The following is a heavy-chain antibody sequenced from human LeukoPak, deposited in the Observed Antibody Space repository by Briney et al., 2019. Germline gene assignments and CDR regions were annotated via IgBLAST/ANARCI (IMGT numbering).Heavy chain of an antibody. CDR2: ISDSAVGT. Sequence: GGSLRLSCATSGFTFSNYAMSWVRQAPGKGLEWVSIISDSAVGTYYTDSVKGRFTISRDNSKNTLYLQMNSLRAEDTAIYYCARAGVFSSGRYWLDSWGEGSLVTVSS. D-gene: IGHD6-25*01. J-gene: IGHJ5*01. CDR3: ARAGVFSSGRYWLDS. V-gene: IGHV3-23*01. CDR1: GFTFSNYA.